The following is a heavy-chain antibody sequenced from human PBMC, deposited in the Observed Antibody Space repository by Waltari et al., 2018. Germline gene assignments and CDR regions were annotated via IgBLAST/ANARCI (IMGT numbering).Heavy chain of an antibody. D-gene: IGHD3-3*01. CDR1: GYSLTKVS. CDR3: AIALSGIPVDLDFQH. CDR2: WNPGDGEV. V-gene: IGHV1-24*01. J-gene: IGHJ1*01. Sequence: QVHLIQSGAEVKKPGASVRVSCKVSGYSLTKVSMHWVGQAPGKGLGWMGGWNPGDGEVSYAQNFQGRVTLTDDSSAETAYMELSSLRSEDTAVYYCAIALSGIPVDLDFQHWGQGALVVVSS.